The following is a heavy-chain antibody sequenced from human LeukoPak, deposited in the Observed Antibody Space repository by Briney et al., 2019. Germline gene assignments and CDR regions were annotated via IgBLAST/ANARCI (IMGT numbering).Heavy chain of an antibody. CDR2: ISSSSSYI. D-gene: IGHD3-3*01. J-gene: IGHJ4*02. V-gene: IGHV3-21*01. CDR3: ARDPNYDFWSGHFDY. CDR1: GFTFSSYS. Sequence: PGGSLRLSCAASGFTFSSYSMNWVRQAPGKGLEWVSSISSSSSYIYYADSVKGRFTISRDNAKNSLYLQMNSLRAEDTAVYYCARDPNYDFWSGHFDYWGQGTLVTVSS.